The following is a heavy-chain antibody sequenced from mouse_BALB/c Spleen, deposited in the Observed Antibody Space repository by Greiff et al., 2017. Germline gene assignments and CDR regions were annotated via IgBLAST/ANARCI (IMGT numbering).Heavy chain of an antibody. V-gene: IGHV1S137*01. CDR1: GYTFTDYA. CDR2: ISTYYGDA. CDR3: ARFITTGYFDY. D-gene: IGHD1-1*01. Sequence: VQLQQSGAELVRPGVSVKISCKGSGYTFTDYAMHWVKQSHAKSLEWIGVISTYYGDASYNQKFKGKATMTVDKSSSTAYMELARLTSEDSAIYYCARFITTGYFDYWGQGTTLTVSS. J-gene: IGHJ2*01.